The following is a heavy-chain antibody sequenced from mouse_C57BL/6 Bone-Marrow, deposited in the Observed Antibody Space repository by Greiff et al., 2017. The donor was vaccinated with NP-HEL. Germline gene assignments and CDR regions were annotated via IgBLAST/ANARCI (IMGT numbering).Heavy chain of an antibody. J-gene: IGHJ4*01. CDR2: IWSGGST. CDR1: GFSLTSYG. D-gene: IGHD2-5*01. Sequence: QVQLQQSGPGLVQPSQSLSITCTVSGFSLTSYGVHWVRQSPGKGLEWLGVIWSGGSTDYNAAFISRLSISKDNSKSQVFFKMNSLQADDTAIYYCARVPYSNYEGLYAMDYWGQGTSVTVSS. V-gene: IGHV2-2*01. CDR3: ARVPYSNYEGLYAMDY.